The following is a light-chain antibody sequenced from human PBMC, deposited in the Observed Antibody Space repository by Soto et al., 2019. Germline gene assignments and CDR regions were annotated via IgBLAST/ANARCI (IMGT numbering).Light chain of an antibody. CDR1: SGHSSYA. V-gene: IGLV4-69*01. CDR2: LNSDGSH. J-gene: IGLJ3*02. CDR3: QTWGTGTWV. Sequence: QSVLTQSPSASASLGASVKLTCTLSSGHSSYAIAWHQQQPEKGPRYLMKLNSDGSHSKGGGIPDRFSGSSSGAERYLTISSLQSEDEADYYCQTWGTGTWVFGGGTKVTVL.